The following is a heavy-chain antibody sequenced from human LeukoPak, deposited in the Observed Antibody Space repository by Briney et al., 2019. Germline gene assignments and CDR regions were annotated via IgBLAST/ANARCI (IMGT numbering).Heavy chain of an antibody. CDR3: ARSGGSSGYYYVDQPPPDAFDS. J-gene: IGHJ3*02. V-gene: IGHV4-59*01. D-gene: IGHD3-22*01. CDR1: GGSISSYY. CDR2: IYYSGST. Sequence: PSETLSLTCTVSGGSISSYYWSWIRQPPGKGLEWIGYIYYSGSTNYNPSLKSRVTISVDTSKNQFSLKLSSVTAADTAVYYCARSGGSSGYYYVDQPPPDAFDSWGQVTMVTVSS.